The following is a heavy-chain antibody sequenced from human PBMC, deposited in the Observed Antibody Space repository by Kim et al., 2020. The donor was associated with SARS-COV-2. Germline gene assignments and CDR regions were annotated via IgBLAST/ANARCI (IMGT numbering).Heavy chain of an antibody. V-gene: IGHV3-74*01. CDR3: ARRAVDSSGTYYFDY. CDR1: GFTFSRYW. Sequence: GGSLRLSCAASGFTFSRYWMHWVRQPPGKGLVWVSRIYSDGSGTSYADSVKGRFTISRDNAKNTLYLQMNSLRAEDTALYYCARRAVDSSGTYYFDYWSQGTRVTVSS. J-gene: IGHJ4*02. D-gene: IGHD3-22*01. CDR2: IYSDGSGT.